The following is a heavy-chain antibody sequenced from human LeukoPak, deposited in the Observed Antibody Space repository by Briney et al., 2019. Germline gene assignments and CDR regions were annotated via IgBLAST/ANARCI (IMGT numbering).Heavy chain of an antibody. CDR1: GFTFSTYA. CDR3: ARDRQPYYHYYGMDV. J-gene: IGHJ6*02. Sequence: GGSLRLSCAASGFTFSTYAMSWVRQAPGKGLEWVAVISFDGSKTYYADSMKGRCTISRDNSKNTLYLQMNSLRAEDTAAYYCARDRQPYYHYYGMDVWGQGTTVTVSS. D-gene: IGHD6-6*01. CDR2: ISFDGSKT. V-gene: IGHV3-30-3*01.